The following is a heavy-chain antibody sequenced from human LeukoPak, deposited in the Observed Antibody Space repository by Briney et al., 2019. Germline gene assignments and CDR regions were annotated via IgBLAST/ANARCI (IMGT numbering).Heavy chain of an antibody. D-gene: IGHD6-6*01. J-gene: IGHJ4*02. CDR2: IKQDGSEN. Sequence: PGGSLRLSCAASGFTSSSYWMSWVRQAPGKGLEWVANIKQDGSENYYVDSVKGRFTISRDNAKNSLYLQMNSLRAEDTAVYYCARVYRSSSGYCFDYWGQGTLVTVSS. CDR1: GFTSSSYW. V-gene: IGHV3-7*01. CDR3: ARVYRSSSGYCFDY.